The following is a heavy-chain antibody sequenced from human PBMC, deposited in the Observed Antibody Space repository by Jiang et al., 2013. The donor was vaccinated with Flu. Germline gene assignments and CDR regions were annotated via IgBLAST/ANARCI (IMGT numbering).Heavy chain of an antibody. CDR1: GGSISSHGYH. V-gene: IGHV4-31*03. CDR2: IYYTGST. CDR3: AREDYGGNNGFDF. D-gene: IGHD4-23*01. J-gene: IGHJ4*02. Sequence: GSGLVKPSQTLSLTCTVSGGSISSHGYHWTWIRQHPGKGLEWIGFIYYTGSTDYNPSLKSRVTMSMDTSKNQFSLNLTSVTAADTAVYFCAREDYGGNNGFDFWGQGTLVTVSS.